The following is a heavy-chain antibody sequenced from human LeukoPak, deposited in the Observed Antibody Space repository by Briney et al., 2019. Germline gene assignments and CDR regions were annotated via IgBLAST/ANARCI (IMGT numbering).Heavy chain of an antibody. J-gene: IGHJ3*01. V-gene: IGHV3-23*01. CDR2: ISGSGSST. CDR3: AKAIVSYYGSGRDDAFDV. D-gene: IGHD3-10*01. Sequence: GGSLRLSCAASGFTSSSYAMSWVRQAPGKGLEWVSAISGSGSSTYYADSVKGRFTFSIDNSKNTLYLQMNTLRAEDTALYYCAKAIVSYYGSGRDDAFDVWGQGTMVTVSS. CDR1: GFTSSSYA.